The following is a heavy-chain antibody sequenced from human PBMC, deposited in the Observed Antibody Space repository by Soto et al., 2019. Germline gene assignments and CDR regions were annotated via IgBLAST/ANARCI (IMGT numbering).Heavy chain of an antibody. V-gene: IGHV6-1*01. CDR2: TYYRSKWYN. CDR1: GDSVSSNSAA. J-gene: IGHJ6*02. D-gene: IGHD5-18*01. CDR3: ARGRGYSYGSDYYYYYGMDV. Sequence: QSQTLSLTCAISGDSVSSNSAAWNWIRQSPSRGLEWLGRTYYRSKWYNDYAVSVKSRITINPDTSKNQFSLQLNSVTPEDTAVYYCARGRGYSYGSDYYYYYGMDVWGQGTTVTVSS.